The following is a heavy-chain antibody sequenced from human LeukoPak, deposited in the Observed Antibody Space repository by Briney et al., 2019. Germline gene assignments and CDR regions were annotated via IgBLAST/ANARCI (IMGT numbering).Heavy chain of an antibody. Sequence: GGSLRLSCAASGFTFSSYAMSWVRQAPGKGLEWVSAISGSGGSTYYADSVKGRFTISRDNSKNTLYLQMNSLRAEDTAVYYCAPVDGYCSGGSCPYWGQGTLVTVSS. CDR2: ISGSGGST. J-gene: IGHJ4*02. CDR1: GFTFSSYA. D-gene: IGHD2-15*01. CDR3: APVDGYCSGGSCPY. V-gene: IGHV3-23*01.